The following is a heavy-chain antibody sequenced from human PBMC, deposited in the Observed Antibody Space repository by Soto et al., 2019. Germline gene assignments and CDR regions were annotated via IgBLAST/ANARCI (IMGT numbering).Heavy chain of an antibody. CDR2: INAGNGDT. V-gene: IGHV1-3*01. J-gene: IGHJ4*02. CDR3: ARAISCYVT. Sequence: QVQLVQSGAEMKKPGASVKLSCKTSGINYNTYAIHWVRQAPGQGLEWMGWINAGNGDTRYSKNFQGRVTLTRDTSASTVYMDLDSLKAEDTGVYYCARAISCYVTWGQGTLVTVSS. CDR1: GINYNTYA. D-gene: IGHD5-12*01.